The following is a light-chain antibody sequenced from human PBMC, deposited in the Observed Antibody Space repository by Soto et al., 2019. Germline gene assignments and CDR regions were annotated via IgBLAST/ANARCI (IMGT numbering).Light chain of an antibody. CDR3: NSYVGSNNYV. V-gene: IGLV2-8*01. J-gene: IGLJ1*01. CDR2: EIN. Sequence: QSVLTQPPSASGSPGQSVTISCTGTSGDITDNKYVSWFQQHPGKAPKLLIYEINKRPSGVPHRFSGSKSGNTASLTVSGLHADDEADYYCNSYVGSNNYVFGTGTKLTVL. CDR1: SGDITDNKY.